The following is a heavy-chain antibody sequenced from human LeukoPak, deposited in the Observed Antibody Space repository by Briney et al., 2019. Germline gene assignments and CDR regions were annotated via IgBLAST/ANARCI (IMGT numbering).Heavy chain of an antibody. CDR1: EYSFTSYW. J-gene: IGHJ6*03. D-gene: IGHD2-2*01. CDR3: ARRRIVVVPAANLGDYYYYYYMDV. V-gene: IGHV5-51*01. CDR2: IYPGDSDT. Sequence: PGAPLKISCKVSEYSFTSYWIGWVRKMPGKGLEWMGIIYPGDSDTSYSPSFQGQVTISAEKAVSTAYLQRSSLKASDTAMYYCARRRIVVVPAANLGDYYYYYYMDVWGKETTVTVSS.